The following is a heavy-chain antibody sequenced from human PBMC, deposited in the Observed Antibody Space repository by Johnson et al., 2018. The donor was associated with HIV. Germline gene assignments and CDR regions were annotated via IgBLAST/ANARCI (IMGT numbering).Heavy chain of an antibody. V-gene: IGHV3-20*04. CDR1: GFTFDVYA. J-gene: IGHJ3*02. CDR2: INWNGSST. Sequence: VQLVESGGGLVQPGGSLRLSCAASGFTFDVYAMSWVRQAPGKGLEWVSGINWNGSSTDYADSVKGRFTISRDNAKKSLYLQMNSLRPEDTAFYYCARVVGTSQGDAFDIWGQGTLVTVSS. CDR3: ARVVGTSQGDAFDI.